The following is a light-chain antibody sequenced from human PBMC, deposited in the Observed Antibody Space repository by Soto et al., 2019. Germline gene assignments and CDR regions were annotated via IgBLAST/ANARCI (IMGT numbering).Light chain of an antibody. J-gene: IGKJ2*01. CDR1: QSVSTN. V-gene: IGKV3-15*01. CDR2: GAS. CDR3: QQYNNWPPYT. Sequence: EIVMTQSPATLSVSPGERATLSCRASQSVSTNLAWYQQKPGQAPRLLIYGASTKAPGIPARFSGSWSGTEFTLTISSLQSEDFAVYYCQQYNNWPPYTFGQGTNLEIK.